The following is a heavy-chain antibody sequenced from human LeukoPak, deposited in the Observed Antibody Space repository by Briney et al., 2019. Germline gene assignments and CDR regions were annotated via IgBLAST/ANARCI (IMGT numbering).Heavy chain of an antibody. D-gene: IGHD2-2*01. J-gene: IGHJ4*02. CDR3: AKGGSTSPNGINDY. Sequence: GGSLSLSCAASGFTFSSYAMSWVRQAPGKGLEWVSAISAGSSTYYADSVKGRFTISRDNSKNTLYLQMNSLRAEDTAVYYCAKGGSTSPNGINDYWGQGTLVTVSS. CDR1: GFTFSSYA. V-gene: IGHV3-23*01. CDR2: ISAGSST.